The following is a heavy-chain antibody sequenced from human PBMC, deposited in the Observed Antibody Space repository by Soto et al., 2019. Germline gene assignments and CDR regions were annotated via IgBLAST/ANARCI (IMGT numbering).Heavy chain of an antibody. Sequence: QVHLVQSAAEVKKPGSSVRVSCTVSGGTFGRNTIVWVRQAPEQGLECMGHIVPKYAQKFQDRVTFTADESTTTAYMDLSSLTSEDTAVYFCARDLNWALDYWGQGTLVTVSS. CDR2: IVP. V-gene: IGHV1-69*01. CDR3: ARDLNWALDY. CDR1: GGTFGRNT. D-gene: IGHD7-27*01. J-gene: IGHJ4*02.